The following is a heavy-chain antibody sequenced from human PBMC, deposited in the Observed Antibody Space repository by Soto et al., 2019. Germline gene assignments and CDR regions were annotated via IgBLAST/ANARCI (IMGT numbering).Heavy chain of an antibody. Sequence: EVQLVVSGGGLVRPGESLRLSCAASGFTFSDSIMNWVRQAPGKGLEWLSSISTTSSYIYYADSVKGRFTISRDNAKNSLFLQMNALRVEDTAVYYCASGNSLRYWGQGTLVTVSS. CDR3: ASGNSLRY. V-gene: IGHV3-21*01. J-gene: IGHJ4*02. D-gene: IGHD2-21*01. CDR2: ISTTSSYI. CDR1: GFTFSDSI.